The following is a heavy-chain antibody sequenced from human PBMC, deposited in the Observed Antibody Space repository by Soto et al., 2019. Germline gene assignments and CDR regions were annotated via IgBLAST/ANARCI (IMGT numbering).Heavy chain of an antibody. CDR3: ARGAIAVAGTNYFDY. J-gene: IGHJ4*02. CDR1: GGSISSYY. V-gene: IGHV4-59*01. CDR2: IYYSGST. Sequence: PSETLSLTCTVSGGSISSYYWSWIRQPPVKGLEWIGYIYYSGSTNYNPSLKSRVTISVDTSKNQFSLKLSSVTAADTAVYYCARGAIAVAGTNYFDYWGQGTLVTVSS. D-gene: IGHD6-19*01.